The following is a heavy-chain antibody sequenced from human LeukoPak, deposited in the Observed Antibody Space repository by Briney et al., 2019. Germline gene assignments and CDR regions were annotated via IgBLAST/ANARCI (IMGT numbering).Heavy chain of an antibody. CDR1: GGSIRSYY. J-gene: IGHJ4*02. CDR3: ARAESSSWVDH. D-gene: IGHD6-13*01. V-gene: IGHV4-59*01. Sequence: SETLSLTXTVSGGSIRSYYWFWIRQPPGKGLEWIGNMYYSGSTNYNPSLKSRVTISVDTSRNQFSLKLSSVTAADTAVYYCARAESSSWVDHWGQGTLVTVSS. CDR2: MYYSGST.